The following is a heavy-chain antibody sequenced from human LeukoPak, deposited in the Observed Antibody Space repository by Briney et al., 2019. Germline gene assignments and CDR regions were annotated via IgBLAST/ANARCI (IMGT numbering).Heavy chain of an antibody. J-gene: IGHJ6*03. D-gene: IGHD4-17*01. V-gene: IGHV3-21*01. CDR2: ISSSSSYI. CDR3: ARDLGDYDHLMDV. Sequence: PGGSLRLSCAASGFTFSSYSMNWVRQAPGKGLEWVSSISSSSSYIYYADSVKGRFTISRDNAKNSLYLQMNSLRAEDTAVYYCARDLGDYDHLMDVWGKGTTVTVSS. CDR1: GFTFSSYS.